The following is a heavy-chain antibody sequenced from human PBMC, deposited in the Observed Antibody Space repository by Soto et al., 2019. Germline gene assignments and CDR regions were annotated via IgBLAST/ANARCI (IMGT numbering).Heavy chain of an antibody. J-gene: IGHJ6*03. CDR1: GGSFSGYQ. Sequence: QVQLQQCGAGLLKPSETLSLTCAVYGGSFSGYQWSWIRQTPGKGLEWIGEINDSGNINYNPSLQRRVNILIDTPKKQISRNLNSVTAADTAVYYCARGLILWFGELSRRGGYYYDMDVWGKGTTVTVSS. D-gene: IGHD3-10*01. V-gene: IGHV4-34*01. CDR2: INDSGNI. CDR3: ARGLILWFGELSRRGGYYYDMDV.